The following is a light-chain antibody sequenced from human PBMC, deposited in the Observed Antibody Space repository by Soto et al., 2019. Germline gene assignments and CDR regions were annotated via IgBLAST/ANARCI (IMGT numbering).Light chain of an antibody. V-gene: IGLV1-40*01. CDR3: QSFDSSRSALYV. CDR1: GATSD. CDR2: GNN. J-gene: IGLJ1*01. Sequence: QSVLTQPPSVSGAPGQRVTISCIGATSDVHWYQHLPGTAPQLLIYGNNNRPSGVPDRFSGSKSGTSASLAITGLQADDEADDYCQSFDSSRSALYVFGTGTKVTVL.